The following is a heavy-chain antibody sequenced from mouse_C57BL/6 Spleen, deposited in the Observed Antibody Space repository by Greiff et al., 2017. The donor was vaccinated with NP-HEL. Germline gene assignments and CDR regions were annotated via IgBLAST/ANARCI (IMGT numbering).Heavy chain of an antibody. V-gene: IGHV1-82*01. CDR2: IYPGDGDT. CDR1: GYSFSSSW. J-gene: IGHJ4*01. CDR3: ARADGYYLYGMDY. D-gene: IGHD2-3*01. Sequence: VQLQQSGPELVKPGASVKISCKASGYSFSSSWMNWVKQRPGKGLEWIGRIYPGDGDTNYNGKFKGKATLTADKSSSTAFMQLSSLTSEASAVYLCARADGYYLYGMDYWGQGTSVTVSS.